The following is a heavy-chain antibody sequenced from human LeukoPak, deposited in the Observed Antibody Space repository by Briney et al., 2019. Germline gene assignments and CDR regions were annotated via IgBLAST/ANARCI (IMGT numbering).Heavy chain of an antibody. D-gene: IGHD3-22*01. CDR3: ARVYYQDSGTSYRHLDY. Sequence: PGGSLRLSCAAPGFTFRNCCMTWVRQVPGKGLEWVASIKQDESEKYFLDSVKGRFTISRDNAENSLYLQMNSLRAEDTAVYYCARVYYQDSGTSYRHLDYWGQGTLVTVSS. CDR1: GFTFRNCC. CDR2: IKQDESEK. J-gene: IGHJ4*02. V-gene: IGHV3-7*01.